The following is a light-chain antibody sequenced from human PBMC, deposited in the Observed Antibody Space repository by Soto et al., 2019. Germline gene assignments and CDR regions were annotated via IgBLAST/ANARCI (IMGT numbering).Light chain of an antibody. Sequence: DIQMTQSPSSVSASVGDRVTITCRASQDIRSRLDWYQQKPGKAPNLLIYAASTLQSGVPSRFSGSGSGTEFTLTISSLQSEDSAVYYCQQFENWPLYTFGQGTKLDIK. CDR2: AAS. J-gene: IGKJ2*01. CDR1: QDIRSR. V-gene: IGKV1-12*01. CDR3: QQFENWPLYT.